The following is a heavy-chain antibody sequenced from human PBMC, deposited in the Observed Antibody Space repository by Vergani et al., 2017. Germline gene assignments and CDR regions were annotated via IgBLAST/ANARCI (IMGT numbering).Heavy chain of an antibody. CDR2: IYYSGST. CDR1: SGSISSGDYY. D-gene: IGHD3-10*01. CDR3: ARVRLTGELIPFFDY. Sequence: QVQLQESGPGLVKPSQTLSLTCTVSSGSISSGDYYWSWIRQPPGKGLEWIGYIYYSGSTYYNPSLKSRVTISVDTSKNQFSLKLSSVTAADTAVYYCARVRLTGELIPFFDYWGQGTLVTGSS. V-gene: IGHV4-30-4*01. J-gene: IGHJ4*02.